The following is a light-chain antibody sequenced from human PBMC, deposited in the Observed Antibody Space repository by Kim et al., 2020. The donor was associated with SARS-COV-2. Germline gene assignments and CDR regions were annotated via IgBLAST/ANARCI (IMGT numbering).Light chain of an antibody. Sequence: QPVLTQPPSVSGAPGQRVTISCTGSSSNIGAGYDVHWYQQLPRTAPKLLIYGNSNRPSGVPDRFSGSKSGTSASLAITGLQAEDEADYYCQSYDSSLSGSVFGGGTQLTVL. CDR1: SSNIGAGYD. V-gene: IGLV1-40*01. J-gene: IGLJ2*01. CDR3: QSYDSSLSGSV. CDR2: GNS.